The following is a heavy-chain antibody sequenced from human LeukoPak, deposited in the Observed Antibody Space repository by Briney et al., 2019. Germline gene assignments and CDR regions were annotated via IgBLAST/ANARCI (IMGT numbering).Heavy chain of an antibody. CDR2: IYYSGST. J-gene: IGHJ3*02. V-gene: IGHV4-30-4*01. Sequence: SETLSLTCTVSGGSISSGDYYWSWIRQPPGKGLEWIGYIYYSGSTYYNPSLKSRVTISVGTSKNQFSLKLSSVTAADTAVYYCARDYDRDAFDIWGQGTMVTVSS. CDR3: ARDYDRDAFDI. CDR1: GGSISSGDYY. D-gene: IGHD3-22*01.